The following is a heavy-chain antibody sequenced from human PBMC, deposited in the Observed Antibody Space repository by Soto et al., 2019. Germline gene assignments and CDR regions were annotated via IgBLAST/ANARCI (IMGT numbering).Heavy chain of an antibody. CDR2: ISARGGKT. V-gene: IGHV3-23*01. CDR1: GFTFGNYA. CDR3: AKGPNGDYVGSFDI. Sequence: EVQLLESGGGLVQPGGSLRLACAASGFTFGNYAMSWVRQAPGKGPEWVSGISARGGKTYYADSVKARCAICRDNSKNTLYLQVNSLRAEDTGVYYCAKGPNGDYVGSFDIRGQGTMVIVSS. D-gene: IGHD4-17*01. J-gene: IGHJ3*02.